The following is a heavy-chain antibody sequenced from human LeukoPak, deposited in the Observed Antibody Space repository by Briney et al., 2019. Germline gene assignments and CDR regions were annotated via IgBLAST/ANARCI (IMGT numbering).Heavy chain of an antibody. CDR3: AKGATGPWAYYYFDY. CDR1: GFTFSDYY. J-gene: IGHJ4*02. V-gene: IGHV3-11*01. Sequence: PGGSLRLSCAASGFTFSDYYMSWIRQAPGKGLEWVSYISSSGSTIYYADSVKGRFTISRDNSKNTLYLQMNSLRAEDTAVYYCAKGATGPWAYYYFDYWGQGTLVTVSS. CDR2: ISSSGSTI. D-gene: IGHD3-9*01.